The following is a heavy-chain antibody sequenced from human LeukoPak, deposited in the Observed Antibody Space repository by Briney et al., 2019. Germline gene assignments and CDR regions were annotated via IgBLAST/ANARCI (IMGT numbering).Heavy chain of an antibody. Sequence: QPGGSLRLSCAASGFTFSSYAMSWVRQAPGKGLEWVSAISGSGGSTYYADSVKGRCTIPRDNSKNTLYLQMNSLRAEDTAVYYCAKSAYPGYSSGWYSGYFDYWGQGTLVTVSS. V-gene: IGHV3-23*01. CDR2: ISGSGGST. CDR3: AKSAYPGYSSGWYSGYFDY. J-gene: IGHJ4*02. D-gene: IGHD6-19*01. CDR1: GFTFSSYA.